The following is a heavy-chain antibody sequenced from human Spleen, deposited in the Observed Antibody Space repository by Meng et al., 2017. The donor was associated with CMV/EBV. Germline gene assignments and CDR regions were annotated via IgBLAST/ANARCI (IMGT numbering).Heavy chain of an antibody. Sequence: AASGFTFSSYAMTWVRQAPGKGLEWVSAISGSGSSTYYADSVKGRFTISRDNSKNTLYLQMNSLRAEDTAVYYCANARYSSSWALGYWGQGTLVTVSS. CDR1: GFTFSSYA. V-gene: IGHV3-23*01. J-gene: IGHJ4*02. CDR3: ANARYSSSWALGY. CDR2: ISGSGSST. D-gene: IGHD6-13*01.